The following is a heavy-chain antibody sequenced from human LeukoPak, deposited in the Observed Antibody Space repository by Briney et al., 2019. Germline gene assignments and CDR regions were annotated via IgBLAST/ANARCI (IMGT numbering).Heavy chain of an antibody. Sequence: ASVKVSCKVSGYTLTELSMHWVRQAPGKGLEWMGGFDPEDGETIYAQKFQGRVTMTEDTSTDTAYMELSSLRSEDTAVYYYATVPHYYDSSGYYSDWGQGTLVTVSS. CDR2: FDPEDGET. CDR3: ATVPHYYDSSGYYSD. D-gene: IGHD3-22*01. CDR1: GYTLTELS. J-gene: IGHJ4*02. V-gene: IGHV1-24*01.